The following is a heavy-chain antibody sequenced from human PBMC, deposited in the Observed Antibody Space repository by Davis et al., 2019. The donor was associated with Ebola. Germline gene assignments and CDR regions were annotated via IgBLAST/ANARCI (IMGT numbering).Heavy chain of an antibody. J-gene: IGHJ4*02. D-gene: IGHD3-22*01. Sequence: GGSLRLSCAASGFTFSSYGMHWVRQAPGKGLQWVAIISYDGSNKFYADSVKGRFTISRDNSKNTLYLQMSSLRAEDTAVYYCATGSSGYYYFDYWGQGTLVTVSS. CDR2: ISYDGSNK. CDR1: GFTFSSYG. V-gene: IGHV3-30*03. CDR3: ATGSSGYYYFDY.